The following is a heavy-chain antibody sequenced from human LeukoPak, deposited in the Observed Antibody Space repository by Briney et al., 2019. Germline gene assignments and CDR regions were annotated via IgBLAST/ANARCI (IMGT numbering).Heavy chain of an antibody. V-gene: IGHV4-4*07. D-gene: IGHD3-10*01. CDR1: GGSISSYY. CDR2: IDTSGNT. Sequence: SETLSLTCTVSGGSISSYYWSWIRQPAGKGLEWIGRIDTSGNTNYKPSLKSRVTMSVDTSKNQFSLKLSSVTAADTAVYYCAKGRGIWFGELFPYMDVWGKGTTVTVSS. J-gene: IGHJ6*03. CDR3: AKGRGIWFGELFPYMDV.